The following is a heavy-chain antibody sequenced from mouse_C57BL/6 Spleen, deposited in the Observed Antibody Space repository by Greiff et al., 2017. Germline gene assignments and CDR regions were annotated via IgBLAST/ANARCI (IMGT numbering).Heavy chain of an antibody. V-gene: IGHV1-47*01. D-gene: IGHD2-4*01. Sequence: VQVVESGAELVKPGASVKMSCKASGYTFTTYPIEWMKQNHGKSLEWIGNFHPYNDDTKYNEKFKGKATLTVEKSSSTVYLELSRLTSDDSAVYYCATYDYDGYYAMDYWGQGTSVTVSS. J-gene: IGHJ4*01. CDR3: ATYDYDGYYAMDY. CDR2: FHPYNDDT. CDR1: GYTFTTYP.